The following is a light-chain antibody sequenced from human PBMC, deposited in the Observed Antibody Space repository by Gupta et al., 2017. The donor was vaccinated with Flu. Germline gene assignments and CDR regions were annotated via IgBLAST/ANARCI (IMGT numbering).Light chain of an antibody. CDR2: TAS. Sequence: SPSTLSASVGDRVTIMCRASQNINKHLAWYHQKPGKAPKLLINTASTLERGVPSRFSGSGSGTEFTLTISSLQPDDFATYYCQQYDLYANFGQGTRLEIK. J-gene: IGKJ5*01. CDR3: QQYDLYAN. CDR1: QNINKH. V-gene: IGKV1-5*03.